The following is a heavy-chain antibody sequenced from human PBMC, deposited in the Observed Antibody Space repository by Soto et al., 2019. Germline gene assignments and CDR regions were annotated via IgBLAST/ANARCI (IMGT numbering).Heavy chain of an antibody. J-gene: IGHJ3*02. Sequence: GTSVKVSCKASGYTLSDYYVHWGRQAPGQGLEWMGWISPKSGGTNYAQKFQGRVTMTRDTSIFTAYMELSRLRSDDTAVYYCTRNVFYYNSSGYHDGFDIWGQGTLVTVS. V-gene: IGHV1-2*02. D-gene: IGHD3-22*01. CDR2: ISPKSGGT. CDR3: TRNVFYYNSSGYHDGFDI. CDR1: GYTLSDYY.